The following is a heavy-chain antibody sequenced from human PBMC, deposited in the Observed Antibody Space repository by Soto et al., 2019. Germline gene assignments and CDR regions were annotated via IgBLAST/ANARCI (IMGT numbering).Heavy chain of an antibody. CDR1: GGSISSSNW. D-gene: IGHD2-21*02. V-gene: IGHV4-4*02. Sequence: QVQLQESGPGLVKPSGTLSLTCAVSGGSISSSNWWSWVRQPPGKGLGWIGEIYHSGSTNYNPSLKSRVTISVDKSKHQFSLRLSSVTAADTAVYYCARDVSYCGGDCYSRPFDIWVQGTMVTVSS. CDR3: ARDVSYCGGDCYSRPFDI. CDR2: IYHSGST. J-gene: IGHJ3*02.